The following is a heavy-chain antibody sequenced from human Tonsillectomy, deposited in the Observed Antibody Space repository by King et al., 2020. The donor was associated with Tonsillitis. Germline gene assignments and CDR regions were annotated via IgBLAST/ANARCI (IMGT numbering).Heavy chain of an antibody. D-gene: IGHD1-26*01. CDR1: GFTFSSYG. CDR3: AKEAWTHQQYSGDCFDY. V-gene: IGHV3-30*02. J-gene: IGHJ4*02. CDR2: IRYDGSNK. Sequence: VQLVESGGGVVQPGGSLRLSCAASGFTFSSYGIHWVRQAPGKGLEWVAFIRYDGSNKYYADSVKGRFTISRDSSKNTLYLQMNSLRAEDTAVYYCAKEAWTHQQYSGDCFDYWGQRTLVTVPS.